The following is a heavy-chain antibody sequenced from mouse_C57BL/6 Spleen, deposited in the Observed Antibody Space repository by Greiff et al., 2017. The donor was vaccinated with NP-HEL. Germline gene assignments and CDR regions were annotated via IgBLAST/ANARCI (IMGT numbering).Heavy chain of an antibody. Sequence: QVQLQQPGAELVKPGASVKLSCKASGYTFTSYWMHWVKQRPGQGLEWIGMIHPNSGSTNYNEKFKSKATLTVDKSSSTAYMQLSSLTSEDSAVYFCAPNYYGSRGGYYFDYWGQGTTLTVSS. CDR2: IHPNSGST. V-gene: IGHV1-64*01. CDR1: GYTFTSYW. J-gene: IGHJ2*01. CDR3: APNYYGSRGGYYFDY. D-gene: IGHD1-1*01.